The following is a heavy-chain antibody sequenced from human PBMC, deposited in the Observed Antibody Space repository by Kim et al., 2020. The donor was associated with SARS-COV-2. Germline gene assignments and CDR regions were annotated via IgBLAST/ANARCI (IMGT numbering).Heavy chain of an antibody. J-gene: IGHJ1*01. CDR2: INTDESRT. Sequence: GGSLRLPCAASGFTFSTSWMHWVRQAPGKGLVWVSLINTDESRTNYADSVKGRFSISRDNAKNILYLQMNSLRAEDTAVYYCARDWAGCGGDCSWGQGTLVTVSS. V-gene: IGHV3-74*01. D-gene: IGHD2-21*02. CDR1: GFTFSTSW. CDR3: ARDWAGCGGDCS.